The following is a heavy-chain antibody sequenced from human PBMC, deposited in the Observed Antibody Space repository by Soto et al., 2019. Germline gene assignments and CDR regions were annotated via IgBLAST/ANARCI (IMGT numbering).Heavy chain of an antibody. CDR1: GFTFSSYS. CDR3: AREDLLWYEELFGRYGMDV. Sequence: EVQLVESGGGLVQPGGSLRLSCAASGFTFSSYSMNCVRQAPGKGLEWVSYISSSSSTIYYADSVKGRLTISRDNAKNSLYLQRNSLRDEDTAVYYCAREDLLWYEELFGRYGMDVWGQGTTVTVTS. V-gene: IGHV3-48*02. CDR2: ISSSSSTI. D-gene: IGHD3-10*01. J-gene: IGHJ6*02.